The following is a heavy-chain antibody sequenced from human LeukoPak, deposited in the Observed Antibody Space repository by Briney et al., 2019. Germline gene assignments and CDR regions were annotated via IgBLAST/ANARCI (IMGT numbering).Heavy chain of an antibody. D-gene: IGHD1-26*01. CDR1: GGSISSSSYY. Sequence: SETLSLTCTVAGGSISSSSYYWGWIRQPPGKGMEWLGSIYYSGSTYYNPSLKSRVTISVDTSKNQFSLKLSSVTAADTAVYYCARVLRYSGSYFEDDAFDIWGQGTMVTVSS. CDR2: IYYSGST. CDR3: ARVLRYSGSYFEDDAFDI. J-gene: IGHJ3*02. V-gene: IGHV4-39*07.